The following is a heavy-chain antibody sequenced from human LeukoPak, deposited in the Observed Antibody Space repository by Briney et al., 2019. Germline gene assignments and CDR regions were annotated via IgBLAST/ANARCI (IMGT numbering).Heavy chain of an antibody. D-gene: IGHD1-26*01. CDR1: KFTFNYNW. CDR2: INTDGSER. J-gene: IGHJ4*02. CDR3: ARASGPFDY. Sequence: PGGSLRLSCAASKFTFNYNWMHWVRQAPGRRPVWVSRINTDGSERIYADSVRGRFTISRDNAKNLLYLQMNSLRAEDTAVYYCARASGPFDYWGQGTLVTVSS. V-gene: IGHV3-74*01.